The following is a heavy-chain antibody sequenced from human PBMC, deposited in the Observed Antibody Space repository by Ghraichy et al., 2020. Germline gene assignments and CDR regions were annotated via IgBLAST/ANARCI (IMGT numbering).Heavy chain of an antibody. J-gene: IGHJ4*02. CDR1: GFTFSSYA. Sequence: GGSLRLSCAASGFTFSSYAMSWVRQAPGKGLEWVSDISGSGGRTYYVDSVKGRFTISRDNSKNTLYLQMNSLRAEDTAVYYCAKDTRYKAAGPHDSVYWGQRTLVTVSS. V-gene: IGHV3-23*01. CDR3: AKDTRYKAAGPHDSVY. CDR2: ISGSGGRT. D-gene: IGHD6-13*01.